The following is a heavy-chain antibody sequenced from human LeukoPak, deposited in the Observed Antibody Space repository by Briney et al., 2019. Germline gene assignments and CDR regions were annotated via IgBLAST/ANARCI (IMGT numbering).Heavy chain of an antibody. CDR1: GYTFTGYY. Sequence: ASVKVSCKASGYTFTGYYMHWVRQAPGQGLERLGWINPNSGGTNYAQKCQGRVTMTRDTSISTAYMELSRLRSDDTAVYYCARAPYCSSTSCYWFYNWFDPWGQGTLVTVSS. D-gene: IGHD2-2*01. CDR3: ARAPYCSSTSCYWFYNWFDP. J-gene: IGHJ5*02. V-gene: IGHV1-2*02. CDR2: INPNSGGT.